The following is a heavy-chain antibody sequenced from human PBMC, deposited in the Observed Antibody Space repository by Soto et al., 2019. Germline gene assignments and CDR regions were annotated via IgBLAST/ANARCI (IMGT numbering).Heavy chain of an antibody. D-gene: IGHD1-26*01. CDR2: ISYDGSNK. Sequence: ESGGGVVQPGRSLRLSCAASGFTFSSYGMHWVRQAPGKGLEWVAVISYDGSNKYYADSVKGRFTISRDNSKNTLYLQMNSLRDEDTAVYYCAKPHSGSYLGDDAFDIWGQGTMVTVSS. V-gene: IGHV3-30*18. CDR1: GFTFSSYG. CDR3: AKPHSGSYLGDDAFDI. J-gene: IGHJ3*02.